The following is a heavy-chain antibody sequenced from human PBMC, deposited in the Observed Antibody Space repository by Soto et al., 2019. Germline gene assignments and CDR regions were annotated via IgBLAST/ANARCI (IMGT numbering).Heavy chain of an antibody. J-gene: IGHJ4*02. CDR2: ISYDGSNK. CDR1: GFTFSSYG. CDR3: AKDWAEGSGSYYNSPVDY. D-gene: IGHD3-10*01. Sequence: ESGGGVVQPGRSLRLSCAASGFTFSSYGMHWVRQAPGKGLEWVAVISYDGSNKYYADSVKGRFTISRDNSKNTLYLQMNSLGAEDTAVYYCAKDWAEGSGSYYNSPVDYWGQGTLVTVSS. V-gene: IGHV3-30*18.